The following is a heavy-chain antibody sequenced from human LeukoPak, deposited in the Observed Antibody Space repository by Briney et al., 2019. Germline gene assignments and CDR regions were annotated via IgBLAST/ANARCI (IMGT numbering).Heavy chain of an antibody. CDR3: ARDQALAEGDYYYYGMDV. CDR1: GFTFSSYA. V-gene: IGHV3-7*01. Sequence: QPGGSLRLSCAASGFTFSSYAMSWVRQAPGKGLEWVANIKQDGSEKYYVDSVKGRFTISRDNAKNSLYLQMNSLRAEDTAVYYCARDQALAEGDYYYYGMDVWGQGTTVTVSS. D-gene: IGHD1-26*01. CDR2: IKQDGSEK. J-gene: IGHJ6*02.